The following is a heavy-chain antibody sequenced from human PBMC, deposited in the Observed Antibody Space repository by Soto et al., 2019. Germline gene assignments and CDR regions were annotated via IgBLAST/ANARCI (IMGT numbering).Heavy chain of an antibody. D-gene: IGHD2-2*02. CDR2: IYYSGST. CDR1: GGSIGSSTYY. J-gene: IGHJ4*02. V-gene: IGHV4-39*01. Sequence: SETLCLTCTVSGGSIGSSTYYWGWIRQPPGKGLEWIGSIYYSGSTYYNPSLKSRVTISVDTSKNQFSLKLTSVTAADTAVYYCARHDRGYCSSTSCHTDYWGQGTPVTVSS. CDR3: ARHDRGYCSSTSCHTDY.